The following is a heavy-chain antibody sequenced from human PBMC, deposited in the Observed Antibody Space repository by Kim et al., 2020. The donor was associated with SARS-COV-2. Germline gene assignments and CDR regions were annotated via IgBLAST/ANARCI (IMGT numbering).Heavy chain of an antibody. CDR1: GGSISSGDYY. Sequence: SETLSLTCTVSGGSISSGDYYWSWIRQPPGKGLEWIGYIYYSGSTYYNPSLKSRVTISVDTSKNQFSLKLSSVTAADTAVYYCARARADIVVVVAIIDAFDIWGQGTMVPVSS. CDR3: ARARADIVVVVAIIDAFDI. D-gene: IGHD2-15*01. CDR2: IYYSGST. J-gene: IGHJ3*02. V-gene: IGHV4-30-4*01.